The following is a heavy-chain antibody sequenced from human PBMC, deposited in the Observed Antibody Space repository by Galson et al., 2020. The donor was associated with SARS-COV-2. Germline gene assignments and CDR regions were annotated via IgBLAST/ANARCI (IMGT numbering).Heavy chain of an antibody. CDR2: VNFGGDS. D-gene: IGHD3-10*01. J-gene: IGHJ6*03. CDR3: ARGLRGVVPSPLLGLGPFYSYYYMDV. V-gene: IGHV4-34*01. Sequence: SETLSLTCAVYGGSFSGYSWTWIRQPPGKGLEWIGKVNFGGDSNYSPSLRSRVTISLDTSKNQFSLNLRSVTAADTALYYCARGLRGVVPSPLLGLGPFYSYYYMDVWGKGTTVTVSS. CDR1: GGSFSGYS.